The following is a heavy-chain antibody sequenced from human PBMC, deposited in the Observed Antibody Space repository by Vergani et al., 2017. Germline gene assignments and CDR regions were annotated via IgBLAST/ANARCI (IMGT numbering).Heavy chain of an antibody. Sequence: EVQLLESGGGLVQPGGSLRLTCAASEFTFSNYAMNWVRQAPGKGLEWVSGISGSGVSAYYTDSVKGRFTISRDNSKDTLYLQMNSLIVEDTAIYYCAKARDPNCKGGNCYSYYYGLDLWGQGTTVTVSS. D-gene: IGHD2-21*01. V-gene: IGHV3-23*01. CDR2: ISGSGVSA. CDR3: AKARDPNCKGGNCYSYYYGLDL. CDR1: EFTFSNYA. J-gene: IGHJ6*02.